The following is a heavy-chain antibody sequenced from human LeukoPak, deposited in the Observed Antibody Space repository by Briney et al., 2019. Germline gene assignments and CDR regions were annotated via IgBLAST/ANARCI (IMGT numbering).Heavy chain of an antibody. V-gene: IGHV3-66*01. J-gene: IGHJ3*02. CDR1: GFTFSSYA. D-gene: IGHD1-26*01. CDR3: ARVQYSGSYSDAFDI. CDR2: IYSGGST. Sequence: PGGSLRLSCAASGFTFSSYAMSWVRQAPGKGLEWVSVIYSGGSTYYADSVKGRFTISRDNSKNTLYLQMNNLRAEDTAVCYCARVQYSGSYSDAFDIWGQGTMVTVSS.